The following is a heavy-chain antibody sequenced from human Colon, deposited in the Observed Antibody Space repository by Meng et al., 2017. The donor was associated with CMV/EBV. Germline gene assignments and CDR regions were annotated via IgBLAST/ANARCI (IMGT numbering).Heavy chain of an antibody. Sequence: QLVESVGGSGDAGGYSRLYWTASEFTLSNALMTWVRQAAGKGLEWVGHIKSKTDGGTIEYDAPVKGRCTISIDDSKNTFYLQINSLKIEDTAVYFCTTKYGWTTGHDFWGQGTLVTVSS. CDR1: EFTLSNAL. J-gene: IGHJ4*02. D-gene: IGHD2-8*02. V-gene: IGHV3-15*01. CDR3: TTKYGWTTGHDF. CDR2: IKSKTDGGTI.